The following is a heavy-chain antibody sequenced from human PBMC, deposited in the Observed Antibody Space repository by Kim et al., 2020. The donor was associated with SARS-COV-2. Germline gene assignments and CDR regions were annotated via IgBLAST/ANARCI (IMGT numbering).Heavy chain of an antibody. V-gene: IGHV1-69*10. Sequence: SVKVSCKASAGALKNQVINWLRQAPGQGPEWMGGITPALDSTTISKRFQDRVSLTVDKSTSTFFLELRSLKVEDTAMYYCASSPMTRGAITPLYYWGPGSLIVVSS. D-gene: IGHD3-10*01. J-gene: IGHJ4*02. CDR2: ITPALDST. CDR1: AGALKNQV. CDR3: ASSPMTRGAITPLYY.